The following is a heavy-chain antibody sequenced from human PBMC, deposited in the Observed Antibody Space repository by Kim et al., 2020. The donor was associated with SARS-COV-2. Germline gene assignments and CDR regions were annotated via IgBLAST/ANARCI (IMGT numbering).Heavy chain of an antibody. J-gene: IGHJ3*02. CDR1: GFTFSSYS. D-gene: IGHD6-13*01. Sequence: GGSLRLSCAASGFTFSSYSMNWVRQAPGKGLEWVSSISSSSSYIYYADSVKGRFTISRDNAKNSLYLQMNSLRAEDTAVYYCARVSSSSGRPTAFDIWGQGTMVTVSS. CDR2: ISSSSSYI. CDR3: ARVSSSSGRPTAFDI. V-gene: IGHV3-21*01.